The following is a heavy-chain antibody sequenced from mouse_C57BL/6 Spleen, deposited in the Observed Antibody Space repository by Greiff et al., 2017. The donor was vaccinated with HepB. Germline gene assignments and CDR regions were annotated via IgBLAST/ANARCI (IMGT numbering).Heavy chain of an antibody. CDR3: AREGGNPYYYAMDY. CDR1: GYTFTSYW. V-gene: IGHV1-64*01. Sequence: VQLQQSGAELVKPGASVKLSCKASGYTFTSYWMHWVKQRPGQGLEWIGMIHPNSGSTNYNEKFKSKATLTVDKSSSTTYMQLSSLTSEDSAVYYCAREGGNPYYYAMDYWGQGTSVTGSS. CDR2: IHPNSGST. J-gene: IGHJ4*01. D-gene: IGHD1-1*02.